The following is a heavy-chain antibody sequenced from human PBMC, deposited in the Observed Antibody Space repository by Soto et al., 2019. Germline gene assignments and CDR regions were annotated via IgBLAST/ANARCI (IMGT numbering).Heavy chain of an antibody. D-gene: IGHD6-6*01. CDR1: GYSFTSYW. CDR2: IYPGDSDT. CDR3: ANRRDSSSSFGDAFDI. J-gene: IGHJ3*02. V-gene: IGHV5-51*01. Sequence: PGESLKISCKGSGYSFTSYWIGWVRQMPGKGLEWMGIIYPGDSDTRYSPSLQGQVTISADKSISTAYLQWSSLKASDTAMYYCANRRDSSSSFGDAFDIWGQGTTLTVSS.